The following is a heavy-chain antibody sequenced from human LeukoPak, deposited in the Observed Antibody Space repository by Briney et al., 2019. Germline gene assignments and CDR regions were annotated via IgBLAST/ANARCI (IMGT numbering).Heavy chain of an antibody. Sequence: GRSLRLSCAASGFTFSSYSMNWVRQAPGKGLEWVSSISSSSSYISYADSVKGRFTISRDNAKNSLYLQMNSLRAEDTAVYYCARLYDSSYYFDYWGQGTLVTVSS. D-gene: IGHD3-22*01. V-gene: IGHV3-21*01. CDR3: ARLYDSSYYFDY. CDR2: ISSSSSYI. CDR1: GFTFSSYS. J-gene: IGHJ4*02.